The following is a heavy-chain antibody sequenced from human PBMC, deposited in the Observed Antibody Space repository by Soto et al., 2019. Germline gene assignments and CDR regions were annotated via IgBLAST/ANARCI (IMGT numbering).Heavy chain of an antibody. CDR2: MNPNSGNT. J-gene: IGHJ4*02. CDR1: GYTFTSYD. D-gene: IGHD4-17*01. Sequence: GASVKVSCKASGYTFTSYDINWARQATGQGLEWMGWMNPNSGNTGYAQKFQGRVTMTRNTSISTAYMELSSLRSEDTAVYYCATDIHTTVTEARDDYWGQGTLVTVSS. V-gene: IGHV1-8*01. CDR3: ATDIHTTVTEARDDY.